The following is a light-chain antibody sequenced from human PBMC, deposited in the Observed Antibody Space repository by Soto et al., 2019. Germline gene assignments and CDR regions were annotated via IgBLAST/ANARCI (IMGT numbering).Light chain of an antibody. CDR2: DAS. CDR3: QLRSNLAPYS. Sequence: EIVLTQSPATLSLSPGERATLSCRASQSVSSYLAWYQQKPGQAPRLLIYDASNRATCITYRFSGSGSGTDFSLTIGRLEPEDFAVDYCQLRSNLAPYSLGQGTTCEI. V-gene: IGKV3-11*01. CDR1: QSVSSY. J-gene: IGKJ2*01.